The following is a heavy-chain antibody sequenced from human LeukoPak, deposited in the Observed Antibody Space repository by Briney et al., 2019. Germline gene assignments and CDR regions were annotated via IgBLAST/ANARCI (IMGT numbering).Heavy chain of an antibody. CDR1: GFTFGGYG. V-gene: IGHV3-33*03. J-gene: IGHJ4*02. Sequence: PGGSLRLSCAGSGFTFGGYGMHWFRQTPGKGLEWVAVIAYDGSRAFYADSVKGRFTISRDNSKNTMSVQMDDLRAEDTAVYYCKKYNNDPFGHWGQGTLVTGSS. CDR3: KKYNNDPFGH. D-gene: IGHD1-14*01. CDR2: IAYDGSRA.